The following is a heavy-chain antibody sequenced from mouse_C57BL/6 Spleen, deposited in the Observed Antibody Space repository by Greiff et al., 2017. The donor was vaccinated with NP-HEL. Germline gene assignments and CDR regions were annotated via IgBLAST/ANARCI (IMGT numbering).Heavy chain of an antibody. V-gene: IGHV5-16*01. J-gene: IGHJ4*01. CDR1: GFTFSDYY. Sequence: EVNLVESEGGLVQPGSSMKLSCTASGFTFSDYYMAWVRQVPEKGLEWVANINYDGSSTYYLDSLKSRFIISRDNAKNILYLQMSSLKSEDTATYYCAREGYDYDGYAMDYWGQGTSVTVSS. CDR2: INYDGSST. CDR3: AREGYDYDGYAMDY. D-gene: IGHD2-4*01.